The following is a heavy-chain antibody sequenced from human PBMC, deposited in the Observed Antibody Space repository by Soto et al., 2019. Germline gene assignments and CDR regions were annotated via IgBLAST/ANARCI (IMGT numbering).Heavy chain of an antibody. D-gene: IGHD2-2*01. V-gene: IGHV2-5*01. CDR2: GDQ. J-gene: IGHJ4*02. CDR1: GFSLSTRGKT. CDR3: PLRDYSSRVPIS. Sequence: SGPTVVNPPQTLTLTCSVSGFSLSTRGKTFGWILQTPGEAPEWLALGDQYSPSLQSRLTFTKDTSKNQVVLTMTDMDPVDTATSYCPLRDYSSRVPISWGQRIMVTVSS.